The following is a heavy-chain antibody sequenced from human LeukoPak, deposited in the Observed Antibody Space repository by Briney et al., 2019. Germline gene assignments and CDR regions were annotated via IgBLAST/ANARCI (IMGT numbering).Heavy chain of an antibody. CDR1: GFTFTNSW. J-gene: IGHJ4*02. Sequence: PGGSLRLSCAASGFTFTNSWMSWVRQAPGKGLEWVANIKQDGSEKYYVDSVKGRFTISRDNAKSSLYLQMNSLRAEDRAVYYCASSGGSSRGYFDYWGQGTPVTVSS. CDR2: IKQDGSEK. CDR3: ASSGGSSRGYFDY. D-gene: IGHD2-15*01. V-gene: IGHV3-7*01.